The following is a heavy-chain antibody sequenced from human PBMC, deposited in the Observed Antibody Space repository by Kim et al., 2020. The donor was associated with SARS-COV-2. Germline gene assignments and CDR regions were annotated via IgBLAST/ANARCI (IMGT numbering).Heavy chain of an antibody. D-gene: IGHD3-10*01. V-gene: IGHV4-31*03. CDR2: IYYSGST. CDR1: GGSISSGGYY. CDR3: ATGMVRGVISPYYYYGMDV. Sequence: SETLSLTCTVSGGSISSGGYYWSWIRQHPGKGLEWIGYIYYSGSTYYNPSLKSRVTISVDTSKNQFSLKLSSVTAADTAVYYCATGMVRGVISPYYYYGMDVWGQGTTVTVSS. J-gene: IGHJ6*02.